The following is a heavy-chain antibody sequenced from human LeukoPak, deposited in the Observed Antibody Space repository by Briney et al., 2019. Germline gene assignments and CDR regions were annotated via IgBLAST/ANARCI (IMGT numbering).Heavy chain of an antibody. CDR1: GGSISSYY. J-gene: IGHJ5*02. V-gene: IGHV4-59*12. CDR2: IYYSGST. CDR3: ARRRRGGGYYYDSSGYPGGWFDP. Sequence: SETLSLTCTVSGGSISSYYWSWIRQPPGKGLEWIGYIYYSGSTNYNPSLKSRVTISVDTSKNQFSLKLSSVTAADTAVYYCARRRRGGGYYYDSSGYPGGWFDPWGQGTLVTVSS. D-gene: IGHD3-22*01.